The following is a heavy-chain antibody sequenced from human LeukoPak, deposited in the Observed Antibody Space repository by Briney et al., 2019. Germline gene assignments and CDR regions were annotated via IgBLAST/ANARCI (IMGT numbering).Heavy chain of an antibody. CDR2: ISGSGGST. D-gene: IGHD3-3*01. Sequence: GGSLRLSCAASGFTFSSYAMSWVRQAPGKGLEWVSAISGSGGSTYYADSVKGRFTISRDNSKNTLYLRMNSLRAEDTAVYYCAKDGRFLEWFRWGQGTMVTVSS. CDR3: AKDGRFLEWFR. V-gene: IGHV3-23*01. J-gene: IGHJ3*01. CDR1: GFTFSSYA.